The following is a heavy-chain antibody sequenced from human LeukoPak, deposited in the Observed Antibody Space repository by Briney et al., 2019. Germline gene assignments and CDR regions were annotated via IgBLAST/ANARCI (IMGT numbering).Heavy chain of an antibody. J-gene: IGHJ4*02. V-gene: IGHV4-61*01. Sequence: SETLSLTCTVSGGSVRRGSYYPCWIRQPPGKGLEWIGYIYYSGSTNYNPSLKSRVTISVDTSKNQFSLKLSSVTAAETAVYYCARLFILVNERFCCDVFYQSPFFYYWGQGTLVTVSS. D-gene: IGHD3-3*01. CDR1: GGSVRRGSYY. CDR3: ARLFILVNERFCCDVFYQSPFFYY. CDR2: IYYSGST.